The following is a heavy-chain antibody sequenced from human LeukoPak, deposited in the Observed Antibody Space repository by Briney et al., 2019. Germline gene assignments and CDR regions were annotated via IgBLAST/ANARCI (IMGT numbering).Heavy chain of an antibody. CDR1: GVTFSSFW. V-gene: IGHV3-74*01. Sequence: GGSLRLSCAASGVTFSSFWMHWVRQAPGKGLVWVSRINSDGSTTNYADSVKGRFTISRDNAKNTLYLQMNSLRAEDTAVYYCAAPRGYSAYDLDYWGQGTLVTVSS. D-gene: IGHD5-12*01. CDR2: INSDGSTT. CDR3: AAPRGYSAYDLDY. J-gene: IGHJ4*02.